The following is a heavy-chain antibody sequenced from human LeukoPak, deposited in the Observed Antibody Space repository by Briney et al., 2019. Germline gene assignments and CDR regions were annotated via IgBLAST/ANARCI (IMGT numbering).Heavy chain of an antibody. D-gene: IGHD1/OR15-1a*01. CDR1: GFTFSTYG. CDR3: AKKAAGTVREGMDV. J-gene: IGHJ6*02. CDR2: MSYDGSNE. V-gene: IGHV3-30*18. Sequence: AGGSLRLSCAASGFTFSTYGMYWVRQAPGKGLEWVAVMSYDGSNEYYGESVKGRFTISRDNSKNTLYLQMNSLRVEDTAVYYCAKKAAGTVREGMDVWGQGTTVTVSS.